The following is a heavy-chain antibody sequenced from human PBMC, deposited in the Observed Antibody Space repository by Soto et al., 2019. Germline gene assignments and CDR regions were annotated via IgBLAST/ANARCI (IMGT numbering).Heavy chain of an antibody. V-gene: IGHV3-23*01. CDR3: AKPGYLEQWLVRGYFDY. CDR1: GFTFSSYA. CDR2: ISSSGGTT. Sequence: AGGSLRLSCAASGFTFSSYAMSWVRQAPGKGLEWVSAISSSGGTTHYADSVKGWFIISRDNSKNTLYLQMNSLRAEDTAVYYCAKPGYLEQWLVRGYFDYWGQGTMVTVSS. D-gene: IGHD6-19*01. J-gene: IGHJ4*02.